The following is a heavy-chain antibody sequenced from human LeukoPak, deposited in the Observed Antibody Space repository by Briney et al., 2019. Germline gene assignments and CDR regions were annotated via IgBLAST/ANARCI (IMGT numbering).Heavy chain of an antibody. CDR3: ARQHYGFWLPADY. Sequence: PGGSLTLSCAASGFTFSSHEMNWVRQAPGKGLEWVSYISSSGSAIYYADSVKSRFTISRDNAKNSLYLQMNSLRAEDTAVYYCARQHYGFWLPADYWGQGTLVTVSS. D-gene: IGHD3-3*01. CDR2: ISSSGSAI. J-gene: IGHJ4*02. V-gene: IGHV3-48*03. CDR1: GFTFSSHE.